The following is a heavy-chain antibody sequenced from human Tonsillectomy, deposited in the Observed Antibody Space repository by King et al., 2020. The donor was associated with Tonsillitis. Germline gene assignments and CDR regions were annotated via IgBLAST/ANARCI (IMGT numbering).Heavy chain of an antibody. J-gene: IGHJ4*02. CDR2: LVGSGGSQ. CDR1: GFTFSSSA. Sequence: VQLVESGGGLVQPGGSLRLSCAASGFTFSSSAMAWVRQAPEKGLEWASGLVGSGGSQYYADSVKGRFTISRDNSKNTLYLQMNILGAEDTALYYCAKVVSTAMVYYFDYWGQGTLVTVSS. D-gene: IGHD5-18*01. CDR3: AKVVSTAMVYYFDY. V-gene: IGHV3-23*04.